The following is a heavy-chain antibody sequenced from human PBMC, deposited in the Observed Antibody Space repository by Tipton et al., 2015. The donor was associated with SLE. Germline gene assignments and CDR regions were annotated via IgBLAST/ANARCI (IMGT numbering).Heavy chain of an antibody. Sequence: GSLRLSCAASGFTFSNAWMSWVRQAPGKGLEWVANIKQDGSEKYYVDSVKGRFTISRDNAKNSLYLQMNSLRAEDTAVYYCAKTNWADFLGAFDIWGQGTMVTVSS. CDR3: AKTNWADFLGAFDI. J-gene: IGHJ3*02. CDR1: GFTFSNAW. CDR2: IKQDGSEK. D-gene: IGHD3/OR15-3a*01. V-gene: IGHV3-7*01.